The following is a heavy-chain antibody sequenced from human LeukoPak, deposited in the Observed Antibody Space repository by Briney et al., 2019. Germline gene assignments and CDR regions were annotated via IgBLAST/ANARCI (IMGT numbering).Heavy chain of an antibody. D-gene: IGHD1-14*01. CDR3: ARDFNPRASADDY. J-gene: IGHJ4*02. CDR2: INPNSGGT. CDR1: GYTFTGYY. Sequence: APLKVSCKASGYTFTGYYMHWGRQAPGQGLEWMGWINPNSGGTNYAQNFQGRVTMTRDTSISTAYMELSRLRSDDTAVYYCARDFNPRASADDYWGQGTLVTVSS. V-gene: IGHV1-2*02.